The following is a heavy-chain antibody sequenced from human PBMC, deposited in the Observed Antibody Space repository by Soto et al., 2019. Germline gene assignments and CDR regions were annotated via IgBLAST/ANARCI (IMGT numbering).Heavy chain of an antibody. J-gene: IGHJ3*02. D-gene: IGHD2-2*01. CDR2: ISAYNGNT. Sequence: ASVKVSCKASGYTFTSYGISWVRQAPGQGLEWMGWISAYNGNTNYAQKLQGRVTMTTDTSTSTAYMELRSLRSDDTAVYYCARIRLGYCSSIRCEETTAYAFDICGQGTMVTVSS. CDR3: ARIRLGYCSSIRCEETTAYAFDI. CDR1: GYTFTSYG. V-gene: IGHV1-18*01.